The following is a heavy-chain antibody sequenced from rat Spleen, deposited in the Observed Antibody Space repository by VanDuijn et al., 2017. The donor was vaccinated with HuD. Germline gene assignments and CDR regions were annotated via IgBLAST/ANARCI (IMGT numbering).Heavy chain of an antibody. J-gene: IGHJ2*01. D-gene: IGHD4-3*01. CDR3: VREEGGVRD. Sequence: EVKLVESGGGLVQPGRSLKLSCAASGFKFNDHWMGWVRQAPGKGLEWIGEINKDSSIRKYIPSLKEKINISRDNAQNTLYLQMSKLGSEDTAMYYCVREEGGVRDWGQGVMVTVSS. V-gene: IGHV4-2*01. CDR1: GFKFNDHW. CDR2: INKDSSIR.